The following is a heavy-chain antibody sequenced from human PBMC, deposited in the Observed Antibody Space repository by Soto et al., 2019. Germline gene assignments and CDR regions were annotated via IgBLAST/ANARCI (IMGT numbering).Heavy chain of an antibody. D-gene: IGHD6-13*01. J-gene: IGHJ6*02. CDR1: GFTFTSSA. CDR2: IVVGSGNT. CDR3: AADGGTAAGLYYYYYYGMDG. V-gene: IGHV1-58*01. Sequence: ASVKVSCKASGFTFTSSAVQWVRQARGQRLEWIGWIVVGSGNTNYAQKFQERVTITRDMSTSTAYMELSSLRSEDKAVYYCAADGGTAAGLYYYYYYGMDGWGQGTTVTVSS.